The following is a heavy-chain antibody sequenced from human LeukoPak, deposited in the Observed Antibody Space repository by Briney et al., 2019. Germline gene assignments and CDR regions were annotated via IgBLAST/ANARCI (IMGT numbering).Heavy chain of an antibody. CDR1: GGSISSSSYY. J-gene: IGHJ5*02. V-gene: IGHV4-39*07. D-gene: IGHD6-19*01. CDR2: IYYSGST. Sequence: SETLSLTCTVSGGSISSSSYYWGWTRQPPGKGLEWIGSIYYSGSTYYNPSLKSRVTISVDTSKNQFSLKLSSVTAADTAVYYCARASPRDSSGWSHPNWFDPWGQGTLVTVSS. CDR3: ARASPRDSSGWSHPNWFDP.